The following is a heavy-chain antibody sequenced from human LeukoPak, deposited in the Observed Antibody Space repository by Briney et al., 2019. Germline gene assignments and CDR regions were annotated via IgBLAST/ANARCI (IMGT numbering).Heavy chain of an antibody. D-gene: IGHD2-15*01. J-gene: IGHJ3*02. CDR3: ARYGFSAVWQGGWHAFDI. V-gene: IGHV1-46*01. Sequence: ASVKGSCKASGYTFTSYYMHWVRQAPGQGLEWMGIINPTTGDTTYAQKFQGRLTMTRDMSTSTVYMELSSLTSEDTAVFYCARYGFSAVWQGGWHAFDIWGQGTVVTVSS. CDR1: GYTFTSYY. CDR2: INPTTGDT.